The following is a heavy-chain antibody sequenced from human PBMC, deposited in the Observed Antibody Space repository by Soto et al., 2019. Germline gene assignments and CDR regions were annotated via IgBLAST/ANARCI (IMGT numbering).Heavy chain of an antibody. CDR1: GGSFSGYY. J-gene: IGHJ4*02. D-gene: IGHD3-22*01. CDR2: INHSGST. Sequence: PSETLSLTCAVYGGSFSGYYWSWIRQPPGKGLEWIGEINHSGSTNYNPSLKSRVTISVDTSKNQFSLKLSSVTAADTAVYYCARRDYYDSSGYYLDYWGQGTLVTVSS. CDR3: ARRDYYDSSGYYLDY. V-gene: IGHV4-34*01.